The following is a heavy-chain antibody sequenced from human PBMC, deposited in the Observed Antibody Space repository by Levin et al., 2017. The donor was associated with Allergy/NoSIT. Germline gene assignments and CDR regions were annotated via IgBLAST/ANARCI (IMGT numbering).Heavy chain of an antibody. J-gene: IGHJ4*02. CDR2: ISPDGTNR. CDR1: GFTISNYG. D-gene: IGHD3-3*02. CDR3: AKDRIGSWATDH. V-gene: IGHV3-30*18. Sequence: GESLKISCAASGFTISNYGIHWVRQAPGKGLEWVGMISPDGTNRYADSVKGRFTISRDNSKNSLYLQTNSLRAEDTAVYYCAKDRIGSWATDHWGQGTLLTVSS.